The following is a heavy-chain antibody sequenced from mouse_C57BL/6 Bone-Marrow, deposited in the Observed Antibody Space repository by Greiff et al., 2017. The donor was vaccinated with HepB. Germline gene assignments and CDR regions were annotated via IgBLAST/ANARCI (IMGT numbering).Heavy chain of an antibody. D-gene: IGHD1-1*01. CDR1: GYSFTGYY. CDR3: ARYYYGSSYPYYYAMDY. J-gene: IGHJ4*01. V-gene: IGHV1-42*01. CDR2: NNPSTGGT. Sequence: VQLKESGPELVKPGASVKISCKASGYSFTGYYMNWVKQSPEKSLEWIGENNPSTGGTTYNQKFKAKATLTVDKSSSTAYMQLKSLTSEDSAVYYCARYYYGSSYPYYYAMDYWGQGTSVTVSS.